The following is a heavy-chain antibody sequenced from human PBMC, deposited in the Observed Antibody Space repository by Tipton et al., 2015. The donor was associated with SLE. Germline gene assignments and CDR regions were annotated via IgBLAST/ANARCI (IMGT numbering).Heavy chain of an antibody. CDR3: AKDYNYDYPDYN. Sequence: TLSLTCIVSGDSISSSSYYWGWIRQPPGKGLEWVGTVYYTGNTFYNPSLKSRVTISIDKSRNQFSLKLNSVTAADTAVYYCAKDYNYDYPDYNWGQGTLVIVSS. J-gene: IGHJ4*02. D-gene: IGHD4-17*01. V-gene: IGHV4-39*07. CDR1: GDSISSSSYY. CDR2: VYYTGNT.